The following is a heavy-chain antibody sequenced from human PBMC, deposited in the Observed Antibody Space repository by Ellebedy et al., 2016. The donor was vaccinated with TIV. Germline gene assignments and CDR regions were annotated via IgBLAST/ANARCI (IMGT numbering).Heavy chain of an antibody. J-gene: IGHJ6*02. CDR3: ARYSGSGTYYRNGMDV. D-gene: IGHD3-10*01. CDR2: VSAYRGNT. CDR1: GYTFIDYG. V-gene: IGHV1-18*01. Sequence: AASVKVSCKSSGYTFIDYGITWVRQPPGQGLDWMGWVSAYRGNTNYAENVQGRVPMPTDTSTATAYMELRRLRSDDTAVYYCARYSGSGTYYRNGMDVWGQGTTVTVSS.